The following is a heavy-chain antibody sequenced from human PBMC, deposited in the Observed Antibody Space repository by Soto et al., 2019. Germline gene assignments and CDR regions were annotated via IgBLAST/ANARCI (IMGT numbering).Heavy chain of an antibody. Sequence: KPSETLSLTCTVAGDSIKSSSYFWAWIRQPPGKGLEWIASIYYTGSTYYNPSLESRVTISVHTSKNQFSLKLTSVTAADTALYYCARQLKIIRWGGYFDYWGQATLVTVSS. CDR3: ARQLKIIRWGGYFDY. J-gene: IGHJ4*02. D-gene: IGHD3-16*01. CDR2: IYYTGST. CDR1: GDSIKSSSYF. V-gene: IGHV4-39*01.